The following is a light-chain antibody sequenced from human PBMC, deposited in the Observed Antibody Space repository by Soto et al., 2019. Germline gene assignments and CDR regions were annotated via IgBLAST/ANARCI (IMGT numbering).Light chain of an antibody. CDR1: SSDVGGYDY. Sequence: QSVLTQPASVSGSPGQSITISCNGTSSDVGGYDYVSWYQHHPGKAPKLMIYDVSNRPSGVSNRFSGSKSGNTASLTISGLQAEDEADCYCSSYTSSSLYVFGTGTKVTVL. CDR2: DVS. J-gene: IGLJ1*01. V-gene: IGLV2-14*03. CDR3: SSYTSSSLYV.